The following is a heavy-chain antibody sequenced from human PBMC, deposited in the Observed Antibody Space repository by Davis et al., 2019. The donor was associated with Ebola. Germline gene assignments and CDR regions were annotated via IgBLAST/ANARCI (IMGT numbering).Heavy chain of an antibody. D-gene: IGHD1-26*01. CDR1: SYTFTSYG. Sequence: ASVTVSCKASSYTFTSYGISWVRQAPGQGLEWMGWISAYNGNTNYAQKLQGRVTMTTDTSRSTAYMELRGLRSDDTAVYYCAREAGATTRKYDSWGQGTLVTVSS. V-gene: IGHV1-18*01. CDR3: AREAGATTRKYDS. J-gene: IGHJ5*01. CDR2: ISAYNGNT.